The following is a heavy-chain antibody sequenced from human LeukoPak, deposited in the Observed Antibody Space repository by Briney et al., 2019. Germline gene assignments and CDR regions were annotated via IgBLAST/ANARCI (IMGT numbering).Heavy chain of an antibody. Sequence: ASVKVSCKASGGTFSSYAISWVRQAPGQGLEWMGGIIPIFGTATYAQKFQGRVTITADKSTSTAYMELSSLRSEDTAVYYCARDRVIYYGSGSYCDYWGQGTLVTVSS. CDR2: IIPIFGTA. CDR3: ARDRVIYYGSGSYCDY. V-gene: IGHV1-69*06. J-gene: IGHJ4*02. CDR1: GGTFSSYA. D-gene: IGHD3-10*01.